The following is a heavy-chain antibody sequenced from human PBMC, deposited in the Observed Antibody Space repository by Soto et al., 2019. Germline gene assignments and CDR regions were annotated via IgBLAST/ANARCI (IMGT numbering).Heavy chain of an antibody. V-gene: IGHV1-18*01. CDR2: ISGYNGDT. D-gene: IGHD4-17*01. CDR3: ARVTVSPLGDYRLNLLAP. CDR1: GYTFTNYG. J-gene: IGHJ5*02. Sequence: GASVKVSCKASGYTFTNYGLSWVRQAPGQGLEWMGWISGYNGDTNYAQKLQGRVTMTTDTSTSTAYMELRSLTSDDTAVYYCARVTVSPLGDYRLNLLAPSAQGTPVTVSS.